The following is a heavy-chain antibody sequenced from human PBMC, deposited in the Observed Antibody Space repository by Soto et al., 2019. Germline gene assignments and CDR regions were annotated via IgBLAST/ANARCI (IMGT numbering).Heavy chain of an antibody. CDR2: ISTSSSYI. D-gene: IGHD3-10*01. CDR1: GFTFSSYN. V-gene: IGHV3-21*01. Sequence: GGSLRLSCAASGFTFSSYNMNWVRQAPGKGLEWGSSISTSSSYIYYADSVKGRFTISRDNAKNSLYLQMNSLRAEDTAVYYCANGYGSNIWGQGTMVTVSS. J-gene: IGHJ4*02. CDR3: ANGYGSNI.